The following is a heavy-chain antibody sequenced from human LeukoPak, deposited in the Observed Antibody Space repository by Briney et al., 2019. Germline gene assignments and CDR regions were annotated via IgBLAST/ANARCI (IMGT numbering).Heavy chain of an antibody. CDR2: ISSSSSYI. CDR1: GFTFSNYS. J-gene: IGHJ4*02. Sequence: PGGSLRLSCAASGFTFSNYSMNWVRQAPGKGLEWVSLISSSSSYIYYADSVKGRFTISRDNAKNSLYLQMNSLRPEDAAVYYCAKAPVTTCRGAFCYPFDYWGLGTLVTVSS. CDR3: AKAPVTTCRGAFCYPFDY. V-gene: IGHV3-21*04. D-gene: IGHD2-15*01.